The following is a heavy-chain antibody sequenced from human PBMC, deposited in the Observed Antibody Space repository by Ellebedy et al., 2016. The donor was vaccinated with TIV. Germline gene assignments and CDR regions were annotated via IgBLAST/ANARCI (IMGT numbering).Heavy chain of an antibody. CDR3: ARSYYGSGRYFDY. Sequence: SQTLSLTCAVYAGSLSGYYWSWIRQPPGKGLEWPGDINHSGSTNYNPSLKCRVTISVDTSKNQFSLKLSSVTAADTAVYYCARSYYGSGRYFDYWGQGTRVTVSS. J-gene: IGHJ4*02. CDR1: AGSLSGYY. CDR2: INHSGST. V-gene: IGHV4-34*01. D-gene: IGHD3-10*01.